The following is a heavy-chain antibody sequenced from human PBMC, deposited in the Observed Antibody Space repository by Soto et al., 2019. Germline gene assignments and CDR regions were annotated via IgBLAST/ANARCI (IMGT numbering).Heavy chain of an antibody. D-gene: IGHD4-17*01. CDR2: IYYSGST. CDR1: GGSISSYY. Sequence: QVQLQESGPGLVKPSETLSLTCTVSGGSISSYYWSWIRQPPGKGLEWIGHIYYSGSTNYNPSLRIRVTISVDTSNNHFSLKLSSVTAADKAVYYCARKRPQIYVDYGYYYYYMDVWGKGTTVTVSS. CDR3: ARKRPQIYVDYGYYYYYMDV. J-gene: IGHJ6*03. V-gene: IGHV4-59*01.